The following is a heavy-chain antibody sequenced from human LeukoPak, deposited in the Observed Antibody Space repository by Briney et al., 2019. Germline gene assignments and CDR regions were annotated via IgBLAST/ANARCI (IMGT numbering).Heavy chain of an antibody. CDR2: ISAYNGNT. CDR3: ARIPLLYDFWSGYYPYGMDV. V-gene: IGHV1-18*01. Sequence: ASVKVSCKASGYTFTSYGISWVRQAPGQGLEWMGWISAYNGNTNYAQKLQGRVTMTTDTSTSTAYMELSSLRSEDTAVYYCARIPLLYDFWSGYYPYGMDVWGQGTTVTVSS. J-gene: IGHJ6*02. CDR1: GYTFTSYG. D-gene: IGHD3-3*01.